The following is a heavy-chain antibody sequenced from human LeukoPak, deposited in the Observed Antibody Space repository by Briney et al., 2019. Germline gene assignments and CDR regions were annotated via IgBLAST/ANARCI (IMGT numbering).Heavy chain of an antibody. CDR1: GYSFTSYW. V-gene: IGHV5-51*01. D-gene: IGHD4-23*01. J-gene: IGHJ4*02. CDR3: ASEASFGGNSFDY. CDR2: IYPADSDT. Sequence: GESLKISCKGSGYSFTSYWIGWVRQMPGKGLEWMGIIYPADSDTRYSPSFQGQVTISADKSISTAYLQWSSLKASDTAMYYCASEASFGGNSFDYWGQGTLVTVSS.